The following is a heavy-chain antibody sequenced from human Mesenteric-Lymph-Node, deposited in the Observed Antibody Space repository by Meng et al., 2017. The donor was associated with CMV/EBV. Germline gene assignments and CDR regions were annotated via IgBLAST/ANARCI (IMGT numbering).Heavy chain of an antibody. Sequence: RYSMNWVRQAPGQGLEWMGRIIPILGIANYAQKFQGRVTITADKSTSTAYMDLNSLRSGDTAVYFCASRPYDVLTGYEEDSYGMDVWGQGTTVTVSS. CDR3: ASRPYDVLTGYEEDSYGMDV. D-gene: IGHD3-9*01. J-gene: IGHJ6*02. V-gene: IGHV1-69*02. CDR2: IIPILGIA. CDR1: RYS.